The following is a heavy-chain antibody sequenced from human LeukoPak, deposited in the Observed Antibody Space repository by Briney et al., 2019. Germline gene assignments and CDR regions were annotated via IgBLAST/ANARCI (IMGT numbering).Heavy chain of an antibody. CDR3: ARLLRVGGGTTSMDV. V-gene: IGHV4-4*07. CDR1: GGSISSYY. CDR2: IYTSGST. Sequence: SETLSLTCTVSGGSISSYYWSWIRQPAGKGLEWIGRIYTSGSTNYNPSLKSRVTMSVDTSKNQFSLKLSSVTAADTAVYYCARLLRVGGGTTSMDVWGQGTTVTVSS. D-gene: IGHD3-10*01. J-gene: IGHJ6*02.